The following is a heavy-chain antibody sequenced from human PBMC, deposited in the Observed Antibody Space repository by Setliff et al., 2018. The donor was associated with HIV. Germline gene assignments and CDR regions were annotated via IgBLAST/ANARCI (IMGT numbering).Heavy chain of an antibody. Sequence: SETLSLTCTVSGGSISSYYWSWIRPPPGKGLEWLGHIYSSGSTNYNPSLKSRVTISVDTSKNQFSLKLYSETAADTAVYYCARAYFGSGIYYWGQGTLVTVSS. CDR2: IYSSGST. J-gene: IGHJ4*02. CDR1: GGSISSYY. V-gene: IGHV4-4*09. D-gene: IGHD3-10*01. CDR3: ARAYFGSGIYY.